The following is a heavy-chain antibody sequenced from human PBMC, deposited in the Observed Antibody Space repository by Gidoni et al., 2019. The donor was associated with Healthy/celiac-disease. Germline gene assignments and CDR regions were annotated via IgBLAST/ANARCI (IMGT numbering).Heavy chain of an antibody. J-gene: IGHJ4*02. CDR3: STDPGYSSGWSY. Sequence: VQLVQSGAEVKQPGAAVTVSCKVSGYTLTELSMHCVRQAPGKGLEWMGGFDPEDGETIYAQPFQGTVTMTEDTPTDTAYMELSSLRSDDTAVYYCSTDPGYSSGWSYWGQGTLVTVSS. D-gene: IGHD6-19*01. CDR2: FDPEDGET. V-gene: IGHV1-24*01. CDR1: GYTLTELS.